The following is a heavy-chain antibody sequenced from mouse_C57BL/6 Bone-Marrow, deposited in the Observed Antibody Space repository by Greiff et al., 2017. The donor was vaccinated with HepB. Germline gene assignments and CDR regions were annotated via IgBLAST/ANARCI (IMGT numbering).Heavy chain of an antibody. CDR3: ARFYYFANLGY. CDR2: IYPGSGST. V-gene: IGHV1-55*01. CDR1: GYTFTSYW. Sequence: QVQLQQPGAELVKPGASVKMSCKASGYTFTSYWITWVKQRPGQGLEWIGDIYPGSGSTNYNEKFKSKATLTVDTSSSTAYMQLRSLTSEDSSVHFCARFYYFANLGYWGPGTTLPGSS. J-gene: IGHJ2*01. D-gene: IGHD1-1*01.